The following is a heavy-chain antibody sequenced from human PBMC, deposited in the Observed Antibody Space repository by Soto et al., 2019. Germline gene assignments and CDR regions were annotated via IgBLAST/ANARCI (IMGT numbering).Heavy chain of an antibody. D-gene: IGHD3-22*01. Sequence: QVQLQESGPGLVKPSQTLSLTCTVSVASISSGGYYWSWIRQHPGEGLEWIGYIYYSGSTSYNPSLESRVTVSVDTSKNQFSLKLSSVTDADTAVYYCARESKYDTSCYPPWFAPWGQGTLVTVSS. CDR1: VASISSGGYY. CDR3: ARESKYDTSCYPPWFAP. J-gene: IGHJ5*02. V-gene: IGHV4-31*03. CDR2: IYYSGST.